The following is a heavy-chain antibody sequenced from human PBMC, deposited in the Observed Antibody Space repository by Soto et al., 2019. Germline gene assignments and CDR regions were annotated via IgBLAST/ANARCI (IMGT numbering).Heavy chain of an antibody. CDR3: ARDEYYDSNNWFDH. V-gene: IGHV4-4*07. CDR2: VYSTGST. Sequence: PSETLSLTCPVSGGAITAYYWSWIRQPVGEGLQWIGRVYSTGSTNYNPSLRSRVTMSVDTSQNQFFLRLSSVTAADTAVYYCARDEYYDSNNWFDHWGQGISVTVSS. J-gene: IGHJ5*02. CDR1: GGAITAYY. D-gene: IGHD3-22*01.